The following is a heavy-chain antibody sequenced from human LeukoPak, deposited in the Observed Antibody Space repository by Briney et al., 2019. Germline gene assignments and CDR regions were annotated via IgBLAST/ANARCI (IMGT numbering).Heavy chain of an antibody. D-gene: IGHD5-18*01. J-gene: IGHJ4*02. CDR3: ARQEGYSYDNNFDY. CDR2: IYPGDSYT. V-gene: IGHV5-51*01. CDR1: GYSFTSYW. Sequence: GESPKISRKGSGYSFTSYWIGRVRQMPGNGVEWMGIIYPGDSYTRYSPSFQGQVTISADKSISSAYLQWSRLKASDTAMYYCARQEGYSYDNNFDYWGQGTLVTVSS.